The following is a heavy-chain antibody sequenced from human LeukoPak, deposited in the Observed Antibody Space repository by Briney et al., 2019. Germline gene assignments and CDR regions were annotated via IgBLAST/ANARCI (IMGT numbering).Heavy chain of an antibody. J-gene: IGHJ4*02. CDR3: ARVRCSSTSCYLSPDY. V-gene: IGHV1-24*01. CDR1: GYTLTELS. D-gene: IGHD2-2*01. Sequence: ASVKVSCKVSGYTLTELSMHWVRQAPGEGLEWMGGFDPEDGETIYAQKFQGRVTMTEDTSTDTAYMELSSLRSEDTAVYYCARVRCSSTSCYLSPDYWGQGTLVTVSS. CDR2: FDPEDGET.